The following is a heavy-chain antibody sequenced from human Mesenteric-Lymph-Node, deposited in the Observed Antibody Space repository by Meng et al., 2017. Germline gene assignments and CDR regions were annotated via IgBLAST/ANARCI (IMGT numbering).Heavy chain of an antibody. CDR1: GFTFGSHW. D-gene: IGHD1-26*01. V-gene: IGHV3-74*01. J-gene: IGHJ6*02. Sequence: GGSLRLSCVASGFTFGSHWMHWVRHAPGEGLEWVSRIDRDGSVTTYADSVNGRFTISRDNAKNTLYLQMNSLRVEDTAVYYCARPGRWELLRGGLDVWGQGTTVTVSS. CDR3: ARPGRWELLRGGLDV. CDR2: IDRDGSVT.